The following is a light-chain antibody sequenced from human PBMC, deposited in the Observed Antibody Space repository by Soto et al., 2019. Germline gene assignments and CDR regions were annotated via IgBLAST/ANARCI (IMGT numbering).Light chain of an antibody. Sequence: EIVLTQSPVTLSVSPGEGATLSCRASQSVGSNYLAWYQQIPGQAPRPLIYGASTRATGVPARFSGSGSGTDFTLTISSLEPEDSAVYYCQQRHMWPITFGQGTRLEIK. CDR3: QQRHMWPIT. V-gene: IGKV3D-20*02. CDR1: QSVGSNY. CDR2: GAS. J-gene: IGKJ5*01.